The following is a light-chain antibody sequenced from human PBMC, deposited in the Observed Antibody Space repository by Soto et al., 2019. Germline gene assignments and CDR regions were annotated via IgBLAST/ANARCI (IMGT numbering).Light chain of an antibody. CDR3: SSYTTSSTYV. V-gene: IGLV2-14*01. Sequence: QSALTQPASVSGSPGQSITISCTRTSSDVGGYNYVSWYQQHPGKAPKVMIYEVTNRPSGVSNRFSGSKSGSTASLTISGLQAEDEADYYCSSYTTSSTYVFGTGTKLTVL. CDR1: SSDVGGYNY. CDR2: EVT. J-gene: IGLJ1*01.